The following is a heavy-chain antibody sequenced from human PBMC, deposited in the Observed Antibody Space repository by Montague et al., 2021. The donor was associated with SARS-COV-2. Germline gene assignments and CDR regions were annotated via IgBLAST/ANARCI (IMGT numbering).Heavy chain of an antibody. Sequence: SETLSLTCTVSSGSISNYYWSWIRQPPAKGLERICFISHTESTNYNSSLKIRVPISIYTSKRKFCLRVRSVTAADTAVCYCARSVLFAYGMDVWGQGTTVTVSS. D-gene: IGHD2-21*01. CDR1: SGSISNYY. CDR3: ARSVLFAYGMDV. CDR2: ISHTEST. V-gene: IGHV4-59*08. J-gene: IGHJ6*02.